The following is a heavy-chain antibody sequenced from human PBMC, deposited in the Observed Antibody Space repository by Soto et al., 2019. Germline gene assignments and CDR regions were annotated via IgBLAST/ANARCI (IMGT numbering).Heavy chain of an antibody. D-gene: IGHD3-22*01. V-gene: IGHV1-18*01. CDR1: GYTFSNYG. J-gene: IGHJ4*02. Sequence: ASVKVSCKASGYTFSNYGINWVRQAPGQELEWMGWINPNNGDTNYAQNLQGRVTMTTDTSTSTAYMELRSLRSDDTAVYYCAREGLSFYFDSSGFYHLDYWGQGTLVTVSS. CDR3: AREGLSFYFDSSGFYHLDY. CDR2: INPNNGDT.